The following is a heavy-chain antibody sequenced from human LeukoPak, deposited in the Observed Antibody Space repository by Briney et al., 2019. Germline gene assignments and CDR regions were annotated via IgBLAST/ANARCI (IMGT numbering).Heavy chain of an antibody. Sequence: KPSETLSLTCAVYGGSFSGYYWSWIRQSPGKGLEWIGEINHSGSTSHYPSLKSRVTISVDTSKNQFSLRLSSVTAADTAVYYCARGEIFGDRRVAFDIWGQGTMVTVSS. CDR3: ARGEIFGDRRVAFDI. CDR2: INHSGST. D-gene: IGHD3-3*01. J-gene: IGHJ3*02. V-gene: IGHV4-34*01. CDR1: GGSFSGYY.